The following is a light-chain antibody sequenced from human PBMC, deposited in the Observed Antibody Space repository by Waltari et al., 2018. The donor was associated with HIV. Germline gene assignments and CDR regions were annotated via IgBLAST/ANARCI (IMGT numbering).Light chain of an antibody. CDR3: STWDDRLNGVV. CDR2: ADA. J-gene: IGLJ2*01. V-gene: IGLV1-44*01. CDR1: TLNLGSSN. Sequence: QSVLIQPPSAAGAPGLRVTISCSGSTLNLGSSNVNWYQQFSRAAPKLLIYADAQRPSGVPDRFSGSKSGTSASLVISGLQSEDEADYYCSTWDDRLNGVVFGGGTRLTVV.